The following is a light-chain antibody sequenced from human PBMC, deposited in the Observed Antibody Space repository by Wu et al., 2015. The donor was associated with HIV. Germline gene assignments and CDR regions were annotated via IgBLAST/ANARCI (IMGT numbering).Light chain of an antibody. V-gene: IGKV3-20*01. CDR2: GTF. CDR3: QQFDIAPIT. CDR1: QSVTSSC. Sequence: EIVLMQSPGTLSLSPGERATLFCRTSQSVTSSCLNWYQQKPGQAPRLLVSGTFNRATGIPDRFSGSGSGTDFTLTISRLEPEDCAVYYCQQFDIAPITFGQGTRLDIK. J-gene: IGKJ5*01.